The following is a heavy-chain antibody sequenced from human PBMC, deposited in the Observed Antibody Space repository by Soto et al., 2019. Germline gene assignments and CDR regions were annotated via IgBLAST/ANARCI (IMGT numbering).Heavy chain of an antibody. CDR1: GFTVSTNY. CDR3: AKIAAAGDAFDI. D-gene: IGHD6-13*01. Sequence: PGGSLRLSCAASGFTVSTNYMSWVRQAPGKGLEWVSVIYSAGTTYYADSVKGRFTISRDISKNTVYLQMNTLRAEDTAVYYCAKIAAAGDAFDIWGKGTMVTVAS. V-gene: IGHV3-53*01. CDR2: IYSAGTT. J-gene: IGHJ3*02.